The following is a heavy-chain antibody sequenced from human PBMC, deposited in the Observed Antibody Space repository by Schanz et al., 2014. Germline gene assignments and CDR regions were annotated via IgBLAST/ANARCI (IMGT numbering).Heavy chain of an antibody. J-gene: IGHJ4*03. Sequence: QVQLVDSGGGLVKPGGSLRLSCAASGFTFSDYYMTWIRQAPGKGLEWVSDISDSGDSTHYADSVKGRFTISRDNAKNSLFLQMNSLSAEDTAVYYCAKVAPAATYLDSWGQGTTVTVSS. V-gene: IGHV3-11*01. CDR3: AKVAPAATYLDS. CDR1: GFTFSDYY. D-gene: IGHD2-2*01. CDR2: ISDSGDST.